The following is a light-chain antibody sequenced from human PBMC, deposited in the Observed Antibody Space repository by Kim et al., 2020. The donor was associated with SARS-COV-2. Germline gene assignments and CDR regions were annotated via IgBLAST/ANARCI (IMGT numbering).Light chain of an antibody. CDR3: QVWDTSNDHWV. CDR1: DIGYKT. J-gene: IGLJ3*02. V-gene: IGLV3-21*04. Sequence: SYELTQPPSVSVAPGKTAGVTCGGSDIGYKTVHWYQQKPGQAPVVVIHSDVDRASGIPERISGSKSANTATLTISRVEAGDEADYYCQVWDTSNDHWVFGGGTKLTVL. CDR2: SDV.